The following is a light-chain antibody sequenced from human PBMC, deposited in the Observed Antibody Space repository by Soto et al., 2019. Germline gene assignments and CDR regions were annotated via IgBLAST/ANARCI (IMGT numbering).Light chain of an antibody. V-gene: IGKV3-15*01. Sequence: EIVLTQSPATLSVSPGERVSLSCRASQSGDINLAWYQQKPVKAPRLLIYGASTRATDMPGRFSGRGSGTEFTLTSSRLQSEDFAVYYCQQYRNWPRTFGQGTKVYIK. CDR1: QSGDIN. CDR2: GAS. CDR3: QQYRNWPRT. J-gene: IGKJ1*01.